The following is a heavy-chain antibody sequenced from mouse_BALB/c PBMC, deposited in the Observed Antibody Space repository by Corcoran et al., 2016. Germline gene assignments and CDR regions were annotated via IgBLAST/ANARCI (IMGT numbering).Heavy chain of an antibody. CDR1: GYTFTSYV. CDR2: INPYNDGT. D-gene: IGHD2-3*01. J-gene: IGHJ4*01. Sequence: EVQLQQSGPELVKPGASVKMSCKASGYTFTSYVMHWVKQKPGQGLEWIGYINPYNDGTKYNEKFKGKATLTSDKSSSTAYMELSSLISEDSAVYYCARGDGAYAMDYWGQGTSVTVSS. CDR3: ARGDGAYAMDY. V-gene: IGHV1S136*01.